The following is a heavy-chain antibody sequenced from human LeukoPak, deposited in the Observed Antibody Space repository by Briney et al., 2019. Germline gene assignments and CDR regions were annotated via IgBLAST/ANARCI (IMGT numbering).Heavy chain of an antibody. CDR1: GYTFTSYA. J-gene: IGHJ3*02. D-gene: IGHD2-15*01. V-gene: IGHV1-3*01. Sequence: GASVKVSCKASGYTFTSYAMHWVRQAPGQRLEWMGWINAGNGNTKYSQKFQGRVTITRDTSASTAYMELSSLRSEDTAVYYCARDPRNRRYCSGGSCYSNAFDIWGQGTMVTVSS. CDR3: ARDPRNRRYCSGGSCYSNAFDI. CDR2: INAGNGNT.